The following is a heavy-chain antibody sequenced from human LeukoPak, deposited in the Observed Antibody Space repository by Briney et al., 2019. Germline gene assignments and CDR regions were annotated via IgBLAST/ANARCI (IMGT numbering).Heavy chain of an antibody. CDR1: GFTFSSYA. V-gene: IGHV3-23*01. D-gene: IGHD3-22*01. CDR2: ISGSGGST. J-gene: IGHJ3*02. CDR3: AKGWRALPYYYDSSGSKPDAFDI. Sequence: GGSLRLSCAASGFTFSSYAMSWVRQAPGKGLEWVSAISGSGGSTYYADSVKGRFTISRDNSKNTLYLQMNSLRAEDTAVYYCAKGWRALPYYYDSSGSKPDAFDIWGQGTMVTVSS.